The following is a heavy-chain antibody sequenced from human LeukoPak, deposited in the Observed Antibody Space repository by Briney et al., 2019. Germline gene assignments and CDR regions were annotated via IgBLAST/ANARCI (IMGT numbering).Heavy chain of an antibody. CDR3: ARDWICDY. J-gene: IGHJ4*02. V-gene: IGHV3-30-3*01. D-gene: IGHD2-2*03. CDR2: ISYGGSNK. Sequence: GRSLRLSCAASGFTFSSYAMHWVRQAPGKGLEWVAVISYGGSNKYYADSVKGRFTMSRDNSKNTLYLQMNSLRAEDTAVYYCARDWICDYWGQGTLVTVSS. CDR1: GFTFSSYA.